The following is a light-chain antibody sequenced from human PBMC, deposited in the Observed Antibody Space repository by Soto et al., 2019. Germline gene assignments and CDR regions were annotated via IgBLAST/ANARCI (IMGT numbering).Light chain of an antibody. V-gene: IGKV1-16*02. CDR2: AAA. CDR3: QQDKTYPFT. J-gene: IGKJ3*01. CDR1: QGITNY. Sequence: DIQMTQSPSALSSSVGARVTITCRACQGITNYLAWFQQKPVKAPKSLIYAAASLQSGVPSKFSGSGSGTEFTPTIISLQPEDFATYSCQQDKTYPFTLGPGTKVEIK.